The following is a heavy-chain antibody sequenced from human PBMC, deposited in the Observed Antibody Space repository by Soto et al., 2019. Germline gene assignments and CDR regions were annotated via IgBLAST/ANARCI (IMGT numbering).Heavy chain of an antibody. CDR2: IYYSGST. J-gene: IGHJ4*01. Sequence: SETLSLTCTVSAGSTSNSSYYWGWIRQPPGKGLEWIGSIYYSGSTYYNPSLKSRVTISVDTSKNQFPLKLSSVTAADTAVFYCAGHPIRYSAYDIYYWGQGTLVTVSS. V-gene: IGHV4-39*01. D-gene: IGHD5-12*01. CDR1: AGSTSNSSYY. CDR3: AGHPIRYSAYDIYY.